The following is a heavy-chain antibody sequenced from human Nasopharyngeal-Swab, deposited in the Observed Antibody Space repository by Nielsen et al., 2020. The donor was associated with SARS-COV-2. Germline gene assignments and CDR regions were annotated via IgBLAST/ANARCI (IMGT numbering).Heavy chain of an antibody. J-gene: IGHJ4*02. CDR1: GFTFSSYG. CDR2: ISYDGSNK. V-gene: IGHV3-30*18. CDR3: AKSRGIFGYYFDY. Sequence: GESLKISCAASGFTFSSYGMHWVRQAPGKGLEWVAVISYDGSNKYYADSVKDRFTISRDNSKNTLYLQMNSLRAEDTAVYYCAKSRGIFGYYFDYWGQGTLVTVSS. D-gene: IGHD3-3*01.